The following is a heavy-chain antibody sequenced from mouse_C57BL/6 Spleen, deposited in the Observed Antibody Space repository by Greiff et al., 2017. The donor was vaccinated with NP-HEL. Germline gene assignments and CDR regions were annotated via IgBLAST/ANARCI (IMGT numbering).Heavy chain of an antibody. CDR1: GYTFTSYW. D-gene: IGHD2-4*01. J-gene: IGHJ4*01. CDR2: IDPSDSET. CDR3: ARVYYDYEGYYAMDY. V-gene: IGHV1-52*01. Sequence: QVQLQQSGAELVRPGSSVKLSCKASGYTFTSYWMHWVKQRPIQGLEWIGNIDPSDSETHYNQKFKDKATLTVDKSSSTAYMQLSSLTSEDSAVYYCARVYYDYEGYYAMDYWGQGTSVTVSS.